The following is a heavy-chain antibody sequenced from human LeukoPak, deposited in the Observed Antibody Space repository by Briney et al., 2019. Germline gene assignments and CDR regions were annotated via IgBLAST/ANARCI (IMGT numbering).Heavy chain of an antibody. J-gene: IGHJ6*02. V-gene: IGHV1-2*02. CDR2: INPNRGDT. CDR1: GYTFTDYY. CDR3: ARTSYYYYGMDV. Sequence: ASVKVSCKASGYTFTDYYMHWVRQAPGQGLEWMGWINPNRGDTNYAQKFQGRVTMTRDTSSSTAYMELSSLRSEDTTVYYCARTSYYYYGMDVWGQGTTVTVSS.